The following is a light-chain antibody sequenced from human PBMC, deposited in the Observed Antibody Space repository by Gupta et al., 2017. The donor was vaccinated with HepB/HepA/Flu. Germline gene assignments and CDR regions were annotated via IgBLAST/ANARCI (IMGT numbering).Light chain of an antibody. Sequence: SYELPQPPSVSVSPGRTASITCSGDTLGDKYACWYQQKPGQSPVLVIYEDTKRPAGIPGRFSGSNSGNTATLTISETQAVEEADYYCQAGHSSTAVVFGGGTKLTVL. V-gene: IGLV3-1*01. CDR1: TLGDKY. CDR3: QAGHSSTAVV. CDR2: EDT. J-gene: IGLJ2*01.